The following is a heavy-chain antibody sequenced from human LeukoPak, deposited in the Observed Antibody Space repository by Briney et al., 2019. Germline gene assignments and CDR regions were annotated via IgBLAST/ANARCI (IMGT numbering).Heavy chain of an antibody. Sequence: GGSLRLSCAASGFTFSDYYMSWIRQAPGKGLEWVSYISSSGSTIYYADSVKGRFTIPRDNAKNSLYLQMNSLRAEDTAVYYCARDSAGGSLALDYWGQGTLVTVSS. D-gene: IGHD1-26*01. CDR1: GFTFSDYY. J-gene: IGHJ4*02. CDR3: ARDSAGGSLALDY. CDR2: ISSSGSTI. V-gene: IGHV3-11*04.